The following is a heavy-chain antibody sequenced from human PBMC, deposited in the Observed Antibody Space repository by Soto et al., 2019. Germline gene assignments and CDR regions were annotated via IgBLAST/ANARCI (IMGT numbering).Heavy chain of an antibody. D-gene: IGHD2-8*01. Sequence: PWGSLGLACAACGVTFRSSTMSWVRQTPGKGLEWVSSISSSSSYIYQPDSLKGRFTISRDNAKNSLYLHVNSLRPEDTAVYYCARDLGEMYAIWGQGTRVTGS. CDR2: ISSSSSYI. CDR1: GVTFRSST. V-gene: IGHV3-21*01. CDR3: ARDLGEMYAI. J-gene: IGHJ4*02.